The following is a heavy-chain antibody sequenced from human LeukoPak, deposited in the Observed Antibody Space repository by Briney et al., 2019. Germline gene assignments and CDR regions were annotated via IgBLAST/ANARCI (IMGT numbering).Heavy chain of an antibody. CDR2: INPNIGGT. J-gene: IGHJ5*02. D-gene: IGHD4-17*01. Sequence: ASVKVSCKAPGYTFTGYYMHWVRQAPGQGLEWMGWINPNIGGTSYAQKFQGRVTMTRDTSISTAYMELSSLRSDDTAVYYCAREGPLRLPYFDPWGQGTLVTVSS. V-gene: IGHV1-2*02. CDR3: AREGPLRLPYFDP. CDR1: GYTFTGYY.